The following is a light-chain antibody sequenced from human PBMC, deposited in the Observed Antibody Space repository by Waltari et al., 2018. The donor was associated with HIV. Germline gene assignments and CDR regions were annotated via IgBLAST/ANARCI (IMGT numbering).Light chain of an antibody. CDR2: DAS. CDR3: QQRSNWLT. CDR1: QSVSSF. Sequence: EIVFTQSPATLSLSPGESATLSCRASQSVSSFLAWYQQKPGQAPRLLIYDASNRATGIPARFSGSGSGTDFTLTISSLEPEDFAVYYCQQRSNWLTFGGGTKVEIK. V-gene: IGKV3-11*01. J-gene: IGKJ4*01.